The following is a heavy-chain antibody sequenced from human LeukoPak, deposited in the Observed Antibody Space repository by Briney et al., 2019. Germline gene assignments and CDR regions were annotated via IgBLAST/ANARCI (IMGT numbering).Heavy chain of an antibody. CDR1: GGSISSSSYY. V-gene: IGHV4-39*01. J-gene: IGHJ4*02. D-gene: IGHD2-21*01. CDR2: IYYSGST. CDR3: GGTLVERAIFDY. Sequence: SETLSLTCTVSGGSISSSSYYWGWIRQPPGKGLEWIGSIYYSGSTYYNPSLKSRVTISVDTSKNQFSLKLSSVTAADTAVYYWGGTLVERAIFDYGGKGTLVTVSS.